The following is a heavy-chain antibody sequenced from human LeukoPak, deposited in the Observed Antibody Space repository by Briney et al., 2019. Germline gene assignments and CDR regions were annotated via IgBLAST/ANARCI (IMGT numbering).Heavy chain of an antibody. CDR1: GFTFSRYA. V-gene: IGHV3-21*05. CDR2: INTDSSDI. Sequence: GGSLRLSCAASGFTFSRYAMNWVRQAPGKGLEWVSYINTDSSDIHYADSVKGRSTISRDNARNKLYLQLRSLRAEDSAVYYCARDTFQPGLIDSWGQGTLVTVSS. D-gene: IGHD2-2*01. CDR3: ARDTFQPGLIDS. J-gene: IGHJ4*02.